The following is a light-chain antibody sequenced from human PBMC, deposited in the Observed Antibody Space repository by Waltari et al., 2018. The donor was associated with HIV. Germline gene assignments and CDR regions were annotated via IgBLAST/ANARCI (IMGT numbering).Light chain of an antibody. CDR1: TSNLRAHY. Sequence: QSVLRPPSSMSGAPGQWVTRPCSGNTSNLRAHYDHCFQHGPDAAPKLFIFSNDRRPSGVPGRVSGSKAGTSAYLAISGLRPEDEADYYCATWDDNLNTYVFGPGTRLSVL. V-gene: IGLV1-47*01. CDR2: SND. J-gene: IGLJ1*01. CDR3: ATWDDNLNTYV.